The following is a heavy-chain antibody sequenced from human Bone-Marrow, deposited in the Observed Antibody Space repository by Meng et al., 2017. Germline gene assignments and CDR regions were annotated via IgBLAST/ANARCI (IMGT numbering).Heavy chain of an antibody. CDR3: ARVPPGYYYDSSGYYLYGMDV. CDR1: GCTFSSYA. J-gene: IGHJ6*02. D-gene: IGHD3-22*01. Sequence: SVKVSCKASGCTFSSYAISWVRQAPGQGLEWMGGIIPIFGTANYAQKFQGRVTITADESTSTAYMELSSPRSEDTAVYYCARVPPGYYYDSSGYYLYGMDVWGQGTTVTVSS. V-gene: IGHV1-69*13. CDR2: IIPIFGTA.